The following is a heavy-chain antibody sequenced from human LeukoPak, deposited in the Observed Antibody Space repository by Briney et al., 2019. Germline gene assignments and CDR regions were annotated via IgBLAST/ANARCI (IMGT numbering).Heavy chain of an antibody. J-gene: IGHJ4*02. CDR2: ISSSSSYI. Sequence: GGSLRLSCAASGFTFSSYSMNWVRQAPGKGLEWVSSISSSSSYIYYADSVKGRFTISRDNAKNSLYLQMNSLRAEDTAVYYCARDQFPWDTAPFDYWGQGTLVTVSS. CDR1: GFTFSSYS. D-gene: IGHD5-18*01. CDR3: ARDQFPWDTAPFDY. V-gene: IGHV3-21*01.